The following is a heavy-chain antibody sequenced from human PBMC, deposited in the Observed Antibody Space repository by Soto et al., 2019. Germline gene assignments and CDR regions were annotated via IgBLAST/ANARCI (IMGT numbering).Heavy chain of an antibody. D-gene: IGHD1-1*01. Sequence: ASVKVSCKASGYTFTTYHIHWVRQAPGQGLEWMGRINPSFGTANYAQKFQGRVTITADESTSTAYMELSSLRSEDTAVYYCARDRRNHYFDYWGQGTLVTVSS. J-gene: IGHJ4*02. V-gene: IGHV1-69*13. CDR1: GYTFTTYH. CDR3: ARDRRNHYFDY. CDR2: INPSFGTA.